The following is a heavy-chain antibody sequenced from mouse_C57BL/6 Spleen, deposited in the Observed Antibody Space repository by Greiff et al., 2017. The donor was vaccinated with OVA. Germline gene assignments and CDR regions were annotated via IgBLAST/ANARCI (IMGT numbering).Heavy chain of an antibody. CDR1: GFTFSSYG. V-gene: IGHV5-6*01. CDR2: ISSGGSYT. CDR3: ARGAGDFDY. J-gene: IGHJ2*01. D-gene: IGHD3-3*01. Sequence: EVQLVESGGDLVKPGGSLKLSCAASGFTFSSYGMSWVRQTPDKRLEWVATISSGGSYTYYPDSVKGRFTISRDNAKNTLYLQMSSLKSEDTAIYYCARGAGDFDYWGQGTTLTVSS.